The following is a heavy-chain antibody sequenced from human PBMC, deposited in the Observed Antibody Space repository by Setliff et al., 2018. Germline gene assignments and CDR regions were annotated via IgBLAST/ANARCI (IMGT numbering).Heavy chain of an antibody. J-gene: IGHJ6*02. Sequence: ETLSLTCTVSGGSISSSSYYWGWIRQPPGKGLEWIGSIYYSGSTYYNPSLKSRVTISVDTSKNQFSLKLSSVTAADTAVYYCARVAQYSSSSFYYYYYGMDVWGQGTTVTSP. V-gene: IGHV4-39*07. CDR3: ARVAQYSSSSFYYYYYGMDV. CDR1: GGSISSSSYY. D-gene: IGHD6-6*01. CDR2: IYYSGST.